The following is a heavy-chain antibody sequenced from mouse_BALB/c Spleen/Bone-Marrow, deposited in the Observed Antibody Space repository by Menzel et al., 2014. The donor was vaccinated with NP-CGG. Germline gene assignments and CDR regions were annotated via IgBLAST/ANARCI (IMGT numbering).Heavy chain of an antibody. CDR3: ARAYYVNYDSMDY. CDR2: ISCYNGAT. Sequence: EVKLAESGPEVVKPGASVKISCKTSGYTFTEYTMHWVKQSHGKSLEWIGYISCYNGATRYNQKFKGKATFTVDTSSSTAHMQFNSLTSEDSAVYYCARAYYVNYDSMDYMGQGTSVTAPS. D-gene: IGHD2-10*01. J-gene: IGHJ4*01. CDR1: GYTFTEYT. V-gene: IGHV1S46*01.